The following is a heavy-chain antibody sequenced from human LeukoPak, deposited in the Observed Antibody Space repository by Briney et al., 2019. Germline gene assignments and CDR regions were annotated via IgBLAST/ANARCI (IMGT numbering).Heavy chain of an antibody. CDR1: GDSVSSNSVA. D-gene: IGHD6-13*01. CDR3: GRGRGVAAALIDS. V-gene: IGHV6-1*01. Sequence: SQTLSLTCAIFGDSVSSNSVAWNWIRQSPSRGLEWLGRTYYRSKWYNDYALSVKSRITINPDTSKNQFSLQLNSVTPEDTAVYYCGRGRGVAAALIDSWGQGTLVTVSS. J-gene: IGHJ4*02. CDR2: TYYRSKWYN.